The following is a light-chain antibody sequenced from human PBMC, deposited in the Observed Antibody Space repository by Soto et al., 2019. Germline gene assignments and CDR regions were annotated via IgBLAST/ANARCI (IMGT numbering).Light chain of an antibody. CDR1: QSVSSN. Sequence: EIVMTQSPATLSVSPGERATLSCRASQSVSSNLAWYQQKPGQAPRLLIYGASTRATGIPDRFSVSVSGTEFTLTVSRLQSEDFAVYYCQQYNDWPRSFGQGPKVEIK. CDR3: QQYNDWPRS. J-gene: IGKJ1*01. CDR2: GAS. V-gene: IGKV3-15*01.